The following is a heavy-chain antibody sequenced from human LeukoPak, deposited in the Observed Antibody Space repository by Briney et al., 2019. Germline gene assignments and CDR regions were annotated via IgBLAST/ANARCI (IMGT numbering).Heavy chain of an antibody. CDR3: ARGLGSGSYYRVDY. CDR1: GGSISSYY. V-gene: IGHV4-59*08. D-gene: IGHD3-10*01. Sequence: PSETLSLTCTVSGGSISSYYWSWIRQPPGKGLEWIGYIYYSGSTNYNPSLKSRVTISVDTSKNQFSLKLSSVTAADTAVYYCARGLGSGSYYRVDYWGRGTLVTVSS. CDR2: IYYSGST. J-gene: IGHJ4*02.